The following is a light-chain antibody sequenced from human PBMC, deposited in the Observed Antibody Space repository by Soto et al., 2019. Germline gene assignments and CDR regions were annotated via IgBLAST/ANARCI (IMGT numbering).Light chain of an antibody. CDR3: QQYGTSEII. V-gene: IGKV3-20*01. J-gene: IGKJ5*01. CDR2: DTS. Sequence: SPCTLSXSPGERATLFCRARQSVTNTYVAWYQQKPGQAPRLLIYDTSSRATGIPDRFSGSGSGTDFTLTISRLEPEDFAVFYCQQYGTSEIIFGQGTRLEIK. CDR1: QSVTNTY.